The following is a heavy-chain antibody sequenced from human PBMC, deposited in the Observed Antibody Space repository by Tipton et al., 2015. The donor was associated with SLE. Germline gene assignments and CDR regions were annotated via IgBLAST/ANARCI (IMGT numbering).Heavy chain of an antibody. V-gene: IGHV4-59*01. Sequence: GSLRLSCTVSGYSISPYYWSWIRQTPGKGLEWIGYIHSSGTTNYSPSLNSRVTMSVDTSKNQFSLRLTSVTAADSAVYYCAREVYGRFPIWGQGALVTVSS. CDR2: IHSSGTT. CDR3: AREVYGRFPI. CDR1: GYSISPYY. J-gene: IGHJ4*02. D-gene: IGHD3-10*01.